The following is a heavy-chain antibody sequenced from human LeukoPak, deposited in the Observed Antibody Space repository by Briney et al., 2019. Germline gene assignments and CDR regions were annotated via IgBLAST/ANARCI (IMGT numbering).Heavy chain of an antibody. CDR3: AREKAARSRVLGYYYYMDV. Sequence: SVKVSCKASGGTFSSYAISWVRQAPGQGLEWMGRIIPIFGTANYAQKFQGRVTITTDESTSTAYMELSSLRSEDTAVYYCAREKAARSRVLGYYYYMDVWGKGTTVTVSS. J-gene: IGHJ6*03. CDR1: GGTFSSYA. CDR2: IIPIFGTA. V-gene: IGHV1-69*05. D-gene: IGHD6-6*01.